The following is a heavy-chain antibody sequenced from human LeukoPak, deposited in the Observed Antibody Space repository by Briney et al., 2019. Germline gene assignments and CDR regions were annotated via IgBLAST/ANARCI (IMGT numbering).Heavy chain of an antibody. CDR3: ARDQDVFGSGKYDY. J-gene: IGHJ4*02. Sequence: SVKGRFTISRDNAKNSLSLHMYSLRADDTAVYYCARDQDVFGSGKYDYWGRGTLVTVSS. V-gene: IGHV3-21*06. D-gene: IGHD4-23*01.